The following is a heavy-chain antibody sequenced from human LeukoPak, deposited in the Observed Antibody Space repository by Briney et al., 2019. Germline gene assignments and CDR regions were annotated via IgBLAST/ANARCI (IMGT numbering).Heavy chain of an antibody. J-gene: IGHJ5*02. V-gene: IGHV3-23*01. D-gene: IGHD5-12*01. Sequence: PGGSLRLSCVASGFTFSAYGMSWVRQAPGKGLEWVSGIGTTAKYYADSVKGRFTIPRDNSRNTLYLQMNSLRAEDTAIYYCTKAPAGPEYSDNWRFGYNWFDPWGQGTLVTVLS. CDR2: IGTTAK. CDR3: TKAPAGPEYSDNWRFGYNWFDP. CDR1: GFTFSAYG.